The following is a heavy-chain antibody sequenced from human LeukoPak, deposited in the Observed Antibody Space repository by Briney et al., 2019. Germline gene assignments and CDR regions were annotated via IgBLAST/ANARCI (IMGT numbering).Heavy chain of an antibody. D-gene: IGHD2-21*01. CDR3: VRDWPILIADY. CDR1: GYPFTSHG. J-gene: IGHJ4*02. CDR2: IRASNGDT. Sequence: GASVKVSCKTSGYPFTSHGTSWFRQAPGQGLEWMGWIRASNGDTNYAQKFEGRLTVTTDTYTATAYMELRGLSSDDTAVYYCVRDWPILIADYWGLGTLVTVSS. V-gene: IGHV1-18*01.